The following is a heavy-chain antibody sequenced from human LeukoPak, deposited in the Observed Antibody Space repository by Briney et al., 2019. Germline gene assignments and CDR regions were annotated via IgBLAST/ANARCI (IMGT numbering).Heavy chain of an antibody. D-gene: IGHD3-10*01. J-gene: IGHJ4*02. CDR3: AREAFSGGAPY. Sequence: ASVKVSCKASGYAFTNYGFSWVRQAPGQGLEWMGWISSYDGNTKSIEKLQDRVTMTTDTSTSTAYMELRSLRSDDTAVYYCAREAFSGGAPYWGQGTLVTVSS. CDR2: ISSYDGNT. CDR1: GYAFTNYG. V-gene: IGHV1-18*01.